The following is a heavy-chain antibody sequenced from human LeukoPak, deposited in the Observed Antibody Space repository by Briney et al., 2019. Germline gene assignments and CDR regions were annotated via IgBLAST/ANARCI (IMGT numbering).Heavy chain of an antibody. CDR2: MNKDGSEK. CDR3: ARDPVEWEQLLDY. CDR1: GYSFTSYW. V-gene: IGHV3-7*01. Sequence: GESLKIFCKGSGYSFTSYWMGWVRQAPGKRPEWVANMNKDGSEKYYADSVKGRFTISRDNARNSVYLQMNSLRVEDTAVYYCARDPVEWEQLLDYWGQGTLVTVSS. J-gene: IGHJ4*02. D-gene: IGHD1-26*01.